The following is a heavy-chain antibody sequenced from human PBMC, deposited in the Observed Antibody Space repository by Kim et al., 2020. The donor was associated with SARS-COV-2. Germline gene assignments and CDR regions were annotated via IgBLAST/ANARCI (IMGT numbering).Heavy chain of an antibody. Sequence: SETLSLTCTVSGGSISSGGYYWSWIRQHPGKGLEWIGYIYYSGSTYYNPSHQSRVTISVDTSKNQFSQKLSSVTAADTAVYYCARVIRWLYPYYFDYWGQGTLVTVSS. V-gene: IGHV4-31*03. CDR1: GGSISSGGYY. CDR3: ARVIRWLYPYYFDY. CDR2: IYYSGST. D-gene: IGHD3-10*01. J-gene: IGHJ4*02.